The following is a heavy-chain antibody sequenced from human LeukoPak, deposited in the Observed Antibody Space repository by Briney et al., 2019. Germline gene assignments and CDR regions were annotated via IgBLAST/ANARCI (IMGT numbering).Heavy chain of an antibody. CDR2: ISYDGSNK. D-gene: IGHD2-2*01. J-gene: IGHJ4*02. V-gene: IGHV3-30*01. CDR3: ARDVSRLVVPAAIRCAY. CDR1: GFTFSSYA. Sequence: PGRSLRLSCGASGFTFSSYAMHWVRQAPGKGLEWVAVISYDGSNKYYADSVKGRFTISRDNSKNTLYLQMNSLRAEDTAVYYCARDVSRLVVPAAIRCAYWGQGTLVTVSS.